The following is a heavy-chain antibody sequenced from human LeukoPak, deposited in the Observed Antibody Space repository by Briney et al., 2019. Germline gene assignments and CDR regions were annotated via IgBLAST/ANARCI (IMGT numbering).Heavy chain of an antibody. D-gene: IGHD2-8*01. CDR2: IYHSGST. CDR3: ARCMIDLGAFDI. J-gene: IGHJ3*02. Sequence: SETLSLTCTVSGGSISSGGYYWSWIRQPPGKGLEWIGNIYHSGSTYYNPSLKSRVTISVDRSKNQFSLKLSSVTAADTAVYYCARCMIDLGAFDIWGQGTMVTVSS. V-gene: IGHV4-30-2*01. CDR1: GGSISSGGYY.